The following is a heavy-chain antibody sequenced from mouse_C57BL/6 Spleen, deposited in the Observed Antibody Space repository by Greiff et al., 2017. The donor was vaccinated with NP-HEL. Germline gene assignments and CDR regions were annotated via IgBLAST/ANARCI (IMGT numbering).Heavy chain of an antibody. J-gene: IGHJ3*01. CDR3: ARLGYPCAY. D-gene: IGHD2-2*01. Sequence: VQLQQSGAELVRPGSSVKLSCKASGYTFTSYWMHWVKQRPIQGLEWIGNIDPSDSETHYNQKFKDKATLTVDKSSSTAYVQLSSLKSEDSAVYYCARLGYPCAYWGQGTLVTVSA. CDR2: IDPSDSET. V-gene: IGHV1-52*01. CDR1: GYTFTSYW.